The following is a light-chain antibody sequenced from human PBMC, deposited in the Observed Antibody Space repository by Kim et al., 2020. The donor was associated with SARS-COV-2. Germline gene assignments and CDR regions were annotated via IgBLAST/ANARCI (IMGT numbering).Light chain of an antibody. Sequence: QSVLTQPPSASGTPGQRVTISCSGSTSNIGRNAVNWYQHLPGTAPKLLIYANNQRPSGVPDRFSVSKSGTSASLAISGLQSEDEAHYYCAAWDASLKGYVFVTGTKVTVL. V-gene: IGLV1-44*01. CDR2: ANN. CDR1: TSNIGRNA. J-gene: IGLJ1*01. CDR3: AAWDASLKGYV.